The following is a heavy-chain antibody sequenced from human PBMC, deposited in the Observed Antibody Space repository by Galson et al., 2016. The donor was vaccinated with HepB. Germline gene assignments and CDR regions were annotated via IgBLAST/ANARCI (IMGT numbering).Heavy chain of an antibody. D-gene: IGHD2-2*01. Sequence: SLRLSCAASGFSFSSYWMSWVRQAPGKGLEWVANIRQDGAESFYLGSVRGRFTISRDNAKNSVYLEVNSLRSDDTAVYYCASFGCTSCYDFYYYGMDVWGQGTTVTVSS. CDR3: ASFGCTSCYDFYYYGMDV. CDR1: GFSFSSYW. CDR2: IRQDGAES. V-gene: IGHV3-7*01. J-gene: IGHJ6*02.